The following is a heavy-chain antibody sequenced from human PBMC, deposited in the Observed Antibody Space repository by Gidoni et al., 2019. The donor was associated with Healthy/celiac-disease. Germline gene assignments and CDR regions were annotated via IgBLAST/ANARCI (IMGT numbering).Heavy chain of an antibody. J-gene: IGHJ2*01. CDR3: ASSSGWAYWYFDL. D-gene: IGHD6-19*01. CDR1: GGSISSYY. CDR2: IYYSGST. V-gene: IGHV4-59*01. Sequence: PGLVKPSETLSLPCTVSGGSISSYYWSWIRQPPGKGLEWIGYIYYSGSTNYNPSLKSRVTISVDTSKNQFSLKLSSVTAADTAVYYCASSSGWAYWYFDLWGRGTLVTVSS.